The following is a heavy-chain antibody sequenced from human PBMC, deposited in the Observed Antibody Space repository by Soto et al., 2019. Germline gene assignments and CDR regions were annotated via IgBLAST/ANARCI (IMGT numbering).Heavy chain of an antibody. CDR3: ASPYYYCSGTDGYYYGMDV. CDR1: GYSFTSYW. D-gene: IGHD3-10*01. CDR2: IDPSDSYT. V-gene: IGHV5-10-1*01. Sequence: PGESLKISCKGSGYSFTSYWISWVRQMPGKGLEWMGRIDPSDSYTNYSPSFQGHVTISADKSISTAYLQWSSLKASDTAMYYCASPYYYCSGTDGYYYGMDVWGQGTTVIVSS. J-gene: IGHJ6*02.